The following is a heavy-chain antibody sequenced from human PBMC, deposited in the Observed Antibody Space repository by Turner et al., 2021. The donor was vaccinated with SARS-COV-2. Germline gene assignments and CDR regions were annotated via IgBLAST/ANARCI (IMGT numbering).Heavy chain of an antibody. D-gene: IGHD3-3*01. CDR2: IYYSGST. J-gene: IGHJ6*02. CDR1: GSSISSYY. CDR3: ARHPLNYDFWSGYYYYGMDV. V-gene: IGHV4-59*08. Sequence: QVQLQESGPGLVKPSETLSLTCTVSGSSISSYYCSWIRQPPGKGLEWIGYIYYSGSTNYNPSLKSRVTISVDTSKNQFSLKLSSVTAADTAVYYCARHPLNYDFWSGYYYYGMDVWGQGTTVTVSS.